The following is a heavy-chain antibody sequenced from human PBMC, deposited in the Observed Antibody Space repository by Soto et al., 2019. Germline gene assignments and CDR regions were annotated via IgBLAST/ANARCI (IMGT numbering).Heavy chain of an antibody. D-gene: IGHD1-1*01. Sequence: QVQLQQSGPGLVKPSETLSLTCSVSSGPTSSHNWGWIRQTPGRGLEWIGYVYSTGGTSYNPSLNTRVTISADTSTTHSSLPLTSVTAADTAVYYCVRQGIGNLHGLVDVWGQGTTVRVSS. CDR3: VRQGIGNLHGLVDV. V-gene: IGHV4-59*08. CDR1: SGPTSSHN. CDR2: VYSTGGT. J-gene: IGHJ6*02.